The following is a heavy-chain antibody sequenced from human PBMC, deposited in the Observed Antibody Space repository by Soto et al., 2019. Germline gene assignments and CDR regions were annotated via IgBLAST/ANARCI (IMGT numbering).Heavy chain of an antibody. J-gene: IGHJ6*03. CDR3: TREIQLGLGGGPTYYYYMDV. CDR1: GFTFSGSA. CDR2: IRSKANSYAT. D-gene: IGHD5-18*01. V-gene: IGHV3-73*01. Sequence: EVQLVESGGGLVQPGGSLKLSCAASGFTFSGSAMHWVRQASGKGLEWVGRIRSKANSYATAYAASVKGRFTISRDDSKNTAYLQMNSLKTEDTAVYYCTREIQLGLGGGPTYYYYMDVWGKGTTVTVSS.